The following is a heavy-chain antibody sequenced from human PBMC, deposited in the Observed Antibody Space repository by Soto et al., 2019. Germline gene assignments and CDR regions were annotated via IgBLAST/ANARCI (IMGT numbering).Heavy chain of an antibody. CDR3: ARHQDKWNDYWFDP. Sequence: QLQESGPGLVKPSETLTLICSVSGDSISGYSHYWGWIRQPPGKGLEWVGRIYSSGSTAYNPSLKNLVTISADMSRNQFSLKVSFVTAADTAVYYCARHQDKWNDYWFDPWGQGTLVTVSS. CDR2: IYSSGST. D-gene: IGHD1-20*01. V-gene: IGHV4-39*01. J-gene: IGHJ5*02. CDR1: GDSISGYSHY.